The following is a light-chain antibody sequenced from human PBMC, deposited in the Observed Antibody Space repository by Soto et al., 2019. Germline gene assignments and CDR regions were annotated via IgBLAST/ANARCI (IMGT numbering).Light chain of an antibody. Sequence: QSVLTQPPSASGTPGQRGTISCSGSHSNIGTNYISWYPQSPGTAPKLLIYRNNQRPSGVPDRFSGSKSGTSASLAISGLRSEDEADYHCAAWDASLNGPVFGGGTKLTVL. CDR1: HSNIGTNY. J-gene: IGLJ2*01. CDR2: RNN. V-gene: IGLV1-47*01. CDR3: AAWDASLNGPV.